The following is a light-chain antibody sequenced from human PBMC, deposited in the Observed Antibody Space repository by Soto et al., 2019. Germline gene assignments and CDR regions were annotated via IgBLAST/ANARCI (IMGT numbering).Light chain of an antibody. Sequence: EIVLTQSPATLSLSPGARATLSCRARQSVSSYLAWYQQKPGQAPRLLIYDASNRATGIPARFSGSGSGTDFTLTIGSLEPEDFAVYYWQQRSNWPLTFGGGTKVEIK. CDR3: QQRSNWPLT. J-gene: IGKJ4*01. CDR2: DAS. V-gene: IGKV3-11*01. CDR1: QSVSSY.